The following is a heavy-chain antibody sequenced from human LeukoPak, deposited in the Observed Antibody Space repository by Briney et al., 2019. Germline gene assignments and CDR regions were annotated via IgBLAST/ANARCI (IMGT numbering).Heavy chain of an antibody. V-gene: IGHV3-23*01. CDR2: ISGSGAST. J-gene: IGHJ4*02. Sequence: GGSLRLSCAASGFTFRNYGMSWVRQAPGKGLEWVSAISGSGASTYYADSVKGRFAISRDNSKNTLYLQMDSLRAEDTAVYYCAKDLLRTVVVITAAGYYLDSWGQGTLVTVSS. CDR3: AKDLLRTVVVITAAGYYLDS. D-gene: IGHD3-22*01. CDR1: GFTFRNYG.